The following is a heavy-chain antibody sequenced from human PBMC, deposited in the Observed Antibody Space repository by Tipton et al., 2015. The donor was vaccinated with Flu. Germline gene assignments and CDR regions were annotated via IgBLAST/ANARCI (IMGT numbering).Heavy chain of an antibody. CDR2: IKQDGSET. CDR3: ARGRDSGHFFDY. V-gene: IGHV3-7*01. D-gene: IGHD5-12*01. J-gene: IGHJ4*02. CDR1: GFIFSTYG. Sequence: SLRLSCAASGFIFSTYGMQWVRQAPGKGLEWVANIKQDGSETDYVDSVKGRFSISRDNAKNSVYLQMISLRAEDTAVYYCARGRDSGHFFDYWGQGSLVTVSS.